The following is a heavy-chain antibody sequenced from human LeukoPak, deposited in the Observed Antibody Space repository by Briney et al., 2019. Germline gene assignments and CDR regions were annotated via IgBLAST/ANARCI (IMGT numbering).Heavy chain of an antibody. CDR1: GGSISSGGYY. D-gene: IGHD5-24*01. J-gene: IGHJ4*02. Sequence: PSQTLSLTCTVSGGSISSGGYYWSWIRQHPGKGLEWIGYIYYSGSTYYNPSLKSRVTISVDTSKNQFSLKLSSVTAADTAVYYCARVPATVPSRWFDYWGQGTLVTVSS. CDR3: ARVPATVPSRWFDY. V-gene: IGHV4-31*03. CDR2: IYYSGST.